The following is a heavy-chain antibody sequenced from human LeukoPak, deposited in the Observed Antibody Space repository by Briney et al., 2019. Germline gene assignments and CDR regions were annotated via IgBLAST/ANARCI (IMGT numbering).Heavy chain of an antibody. V-gene: IGHV3-48*01. CDR1: GFTFSSYS. J-gene: IGHJ4*02. Sequence: GGSLRLSCAASGFTFSSYSMNWVRQAPGKGLEWVSYISSSSSTIYYADSVKGRFTISRDNSKNTLYLQMNSLRAEDTAVYYCARGGKLERRPGFDYWGQGTLVTVSS. CDR3: ARGGKLERRPGFDY. CDR2: ISSSSSTI. D-gene: IGHD1-1*01.